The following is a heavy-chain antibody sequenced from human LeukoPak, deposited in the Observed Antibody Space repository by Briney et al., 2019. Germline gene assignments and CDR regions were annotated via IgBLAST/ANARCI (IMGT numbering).Heavy chain of an antibody. CDR1: GGSFSGYY. J-gene: IGHJ4*02. D-gene: IGHD3-22*01. V-gene: IGHV4-34*01. CDR3: ARWGSGFKAYFDY. CDR2: INHSGST. Sequence: SETLSLTCAVYGGSFSGYYWSWIRQPPGKGLERIGEINHSGSTNYNPSLKSRVTISVDTSKNQFSLKLSSVTAADTAVYYCARWGSGFKAYFDYWGQGTLVTVSS.